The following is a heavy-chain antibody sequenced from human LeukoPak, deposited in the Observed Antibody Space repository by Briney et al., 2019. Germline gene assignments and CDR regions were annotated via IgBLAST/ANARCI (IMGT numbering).Heavy chain of an antibody. Sequence: SETLSLTCIVSDDSIRNYYWNWIRQSPGKGLEWIGFGHYSGSTFYNPSLKSRVTISVDTSKNQFSLTLTSVTAADTALYYCARWGEQTTLRAHAFDLWGQGTMVTVSS. V-gene: IGHV4-59*01. J-gene: IGHJ3*01. CDR3: ARWGEQTTLRAHAFDL. CDR2: GHYSGST. CDR1: DDSIRNYY. D-gene: IGHD1-14*01.